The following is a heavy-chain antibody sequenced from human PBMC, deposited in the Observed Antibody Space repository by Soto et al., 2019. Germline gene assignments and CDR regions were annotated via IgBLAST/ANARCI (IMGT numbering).Heavy chain of an antibody. V-gene: IGHV4-34*01. Sequence: PSETLSLTCAVYGGSFSGYYWSWIRQPPGKGLEWIGEINHSGSTNYNPSLKSRVTISVDTSKNQFSLKLSSVTAADTAVYYCAQLAGPQLVLGGPRYYYYYYMDVWGKGTTVTVSS. CDR2: INHSGST. CDR1: GGSFSGYY. J-gene: IGHJ6*03. CDR3: AQLAGPQLVLGGPRYYYYYYMDV. D-gene: IGHD6-13*01.